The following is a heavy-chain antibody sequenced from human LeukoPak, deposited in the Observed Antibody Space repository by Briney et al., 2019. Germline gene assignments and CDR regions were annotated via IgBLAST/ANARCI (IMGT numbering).Heavy chain of an antibody. D-gene: IGHD2-2*01. CDR2: ISASNGHT. J-gene: IGHJ4*02. CDR1: GYTFLDYG. CDR3: ARDCSSHCCYHFP. V-gene: IGHV1-18*01. Sequence: ASVKVSCKASGYTFLDYGISWVRQAPGQGLEWMGWISASNGHTNYAQKFQGRVTLTTDTSTSTAYLEVRSLRSDDTAVYYCARDCSSHCCYHFPWGQGTLITVSS.